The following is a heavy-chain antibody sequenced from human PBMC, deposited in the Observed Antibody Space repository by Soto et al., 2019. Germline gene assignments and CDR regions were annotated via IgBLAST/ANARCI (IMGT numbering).Heavy chain of an antibody. J-gene: IGHJ4*02. V-gene: IGHV1-3*01. D-gene: IGHD2-21*02. CDR3: AMSIVVVTALDY. CDR1: GYTFTSYA. Sequence: ASVKVSCKASGYTFTSYAMHWVRQAPGQRLEWMGWINAGNGNTKYSQKFQGRVTITRDTSASTAYMELSSLRSEDTAVYYCAMSIVVVTALDYWGQGTLVTVSS. CDR2: INAGNGNT.